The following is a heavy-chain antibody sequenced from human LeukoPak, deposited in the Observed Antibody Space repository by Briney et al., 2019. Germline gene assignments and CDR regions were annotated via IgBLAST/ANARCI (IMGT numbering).Heavy chain of an antibody. Sequence: LSLTCAVYGGSFSGYYWSWIRQPPGKGLEWVSYISSSGSTIYYADSVKGRFTISRDNAKNSLYLQMNSLRAEDTAVYYCARDSWATDLTDYWGQGTLVTVSS. J-gene: IGHJ4*02. CDR1: GGSFSGYY. CDR2: ISSSGSTI. V-gene: IGHV3-11*01. D-gene: IGHD5-12*01. CDR3: ARDSWATDLTDY.